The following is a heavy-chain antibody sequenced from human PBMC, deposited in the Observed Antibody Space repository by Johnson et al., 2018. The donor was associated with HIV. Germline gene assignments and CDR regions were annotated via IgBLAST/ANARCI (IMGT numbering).Heavy chain of an antibody. Sequence: VQLVESGGGLVQPGGSLRLSCAASGFTFGSYWMSWVRQAPGKGLEWVANIKQDGSEKYYVGSVKGRFTISRDNSKNTLYLQMNILRAEDTALYYCARGGGSYYSGAVDIWGQGTMVTVSS. J-gene: IGHJ3*02. CDR2: IKQDGSEK. D-gene: IGHD1-26*01. CDR3: ARGGGSYYSGAVDI. CDR1: GFTFGSYW. V-gene: IGHV3-7*05.